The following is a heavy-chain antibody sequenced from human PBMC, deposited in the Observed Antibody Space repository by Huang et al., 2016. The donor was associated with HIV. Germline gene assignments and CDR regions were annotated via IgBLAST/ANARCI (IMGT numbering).Heavy chain of an antibody. V-gene: IGHV1-69*13. Sequence: QVQLVQSGAEVKRPGASVKVSCRASGGTFSTNAVSWVRQAPGHGLEWMGGIIPMFGTTNYAQRFQGKVTITADESSSTVYMELGSLRSDDTAVYYCARQPYCGGDCAHYYYFYMDVWGKGTTVTVSS. D-gene: IGHD2-21*02. CDR1: GGTFSTNA. J-gene: IGHJ6*03. CDR3: ARQPYCGGDCAHYYYFYMDV. CDR2: IIPMFGTT.